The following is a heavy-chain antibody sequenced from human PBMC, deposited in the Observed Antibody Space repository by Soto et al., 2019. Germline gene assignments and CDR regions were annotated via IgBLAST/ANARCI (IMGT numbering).Heavy chain of an antibody. CDR1: GYTFSSYA. D-gene: IGHD6-6*01. V-gene: IGHV1-69*12. CDR3: ARGARAARPWGY. Sequence: QDQLVQSGAEVKKPGSSVKVSCKATGYTFSSYAISWVRQAPGQGLERMGGIIPIIGTAKYAQKFQGRVTITADESNSTAYMELSSLRSEDPAVYCCARGARAARPWGYWAQGTLVTVSS. CDR2: IIPIIGTA. J-gene: IGHJ4*02.